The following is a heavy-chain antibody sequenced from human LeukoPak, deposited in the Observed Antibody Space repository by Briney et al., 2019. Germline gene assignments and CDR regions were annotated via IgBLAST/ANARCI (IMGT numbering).Heavy chain of an antibody. Sequence: GRSLRLSCAASGFTFSSYGMHWVRQAPGKGLEWVAVISYDGSNKYYAHSVKGRFTISRDNSKNTLYLQMNSLRAEDTAVYYCAKESALTNAFDIWGQGTMVTVSS. CDR3: AKESALTNAFDI. V-gene: IGHV3-30*18. J-gene: IGHJ3*02. CDR2: ISYDGSNK. CDR1: GFTFSSYG. D-gene: IGHD1-14*01.